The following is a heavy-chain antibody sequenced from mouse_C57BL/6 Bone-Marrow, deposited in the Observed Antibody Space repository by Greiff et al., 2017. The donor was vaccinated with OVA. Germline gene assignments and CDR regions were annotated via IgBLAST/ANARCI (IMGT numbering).Heavy chain of an antibody. CDR2: INPYNGDT. Sequence: DVKLQESGPELVKPGDSVKISCKASGYSFTGYFMNWVMQSHGKSLEWIGRINPYNGDTFYNQKFKGKATLTVDKSSSTAHMELRSLTSEDSAVYYCARSYYGRRYFDVWGTGTTVTVSS. J-gene: IGHJ1*03. CDR1: GYSFTGYF. V-gene: IGHV1-20*01. CDR3: ARSYYGRRYFDV. D-gene: IGHD1-1*01.